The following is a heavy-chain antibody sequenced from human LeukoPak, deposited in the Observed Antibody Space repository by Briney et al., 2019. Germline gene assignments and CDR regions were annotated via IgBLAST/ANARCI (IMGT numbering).Heavy chain of an antibody. J-gene: IGHJ4*02. Sequence: PSETLSLTCAVYGGSFRGYYWSWIRQPPGKGLEWIGEINHRGSTKYNPSLKSRVTISVDTSKNQLSLRLSSVTAADTAVYYCARELPGKAAADYWGQGALVTVSS. D-gene: IGHD6-13*01. CDR3: ARELPGKAAADY. CDR1: GGSFRGYY. V-gene: IGHV4-34*01. CDR2: INHRGST.